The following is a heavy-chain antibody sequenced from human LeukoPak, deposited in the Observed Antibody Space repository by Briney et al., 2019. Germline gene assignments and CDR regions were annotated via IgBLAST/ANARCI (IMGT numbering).Heavy chain of an antibody. J-gene: IGHJ4*02. D-gene: IGHD1-14*01. CDR1: GFTVITND. Sequence: GGSLRLSCAASGFTVITNDMTWVRQAPGKGLEGGSVLYSDGNTKYADSVQGRFTISRDNSKNTRYLEMNSLSPDDTAVYYCARGVEPLAANTLAYWGQGTLVTVSS. CDR3: ARGVEPLAANTLAY. CDR2: LYSDGNT. V-gene: IGHV3-53*01.